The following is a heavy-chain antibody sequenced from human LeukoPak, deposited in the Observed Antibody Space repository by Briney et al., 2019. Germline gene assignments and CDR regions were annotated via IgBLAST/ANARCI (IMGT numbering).Heavy chain of an antibody. CDR2: ISGSGGST. J-gene: IGHJ4*02. D-gene: IGHD6-13*01. Sequence: AGGSLRLSCAASGFTFSSYAMSWVRQAPGKGLEWVSAISGSGGSTYYADSVKGRFTISRDNSKNTLYLQMNSLRAEDTAVYYCAKGRRVAAAGIESDYWGQGTLVTVSS. V-gene: IGHV3-23*01. CDR1: GFTFSSYA. CDR3: AKGRRVAAAGIESDY.